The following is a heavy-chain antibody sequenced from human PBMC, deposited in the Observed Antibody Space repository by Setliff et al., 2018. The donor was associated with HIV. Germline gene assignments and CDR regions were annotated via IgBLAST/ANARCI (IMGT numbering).Heavy chain of an antibody. J-gene: IGHJ3*02. V-gene: IGHV4-38-2*02. CDR2: IYHGGTT. Sequence: NLSLTCAVSGYSISSGYYWGWIRQPPGKGLEWIGSIYHGGTTYYNPSLRSRVTISEDTSKNQFSLTLTSVTAADTAVYYCVRDPPLITYGPDHPFDIWGQGTMVTVS. CDR1: GYSISSGYY. D-gene: IGHD3-10*01. CDR3: VRDPPLITYGPDHPFDI.